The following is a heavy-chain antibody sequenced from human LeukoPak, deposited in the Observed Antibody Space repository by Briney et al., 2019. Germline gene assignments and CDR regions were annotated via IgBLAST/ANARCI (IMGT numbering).Heavy chain of an antibody. Sequence: ASVKVCCKASGYTFTRYYMHWVRQAPGQGLEWRGWINPNSGGTNYAQKFQGRVTMTRDTSISTAYMELSRLRSDDTAVYYCARDRVAYYYDSSGYPSPAEFDYWGQGTLVTVSS. CDR3: ARDRVAYYYDSSGYPSPAEFDY. CDR2: INPNSGGT. V-gene: IGHV1-2*02. J-gene: IGHJ4*02. CDR1: GYTFTRYY. D-gene: IGHD3-22*01.